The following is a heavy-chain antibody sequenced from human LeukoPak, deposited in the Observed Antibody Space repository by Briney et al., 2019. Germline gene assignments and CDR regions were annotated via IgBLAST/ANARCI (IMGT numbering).Heavy chain of an antibody. Sequence: PSETLSLTCAVYGGSLSGFYWSWIRQPPGKGLEWIGEINHSGSTNYNPSLKSRVTISVDTSKNQFSLHLSSVTAADTAVYYCARHVNQWFGEFLYWGQGTLVTVSS. CDR2: INHSGST. CDR1: GGSLSGFY. J-gene: IGHJ4*02. CDR3: ARHVNQWFGEFLY. V-gene: IGHV4-34*01. D-gene: IGHD3-10*01.